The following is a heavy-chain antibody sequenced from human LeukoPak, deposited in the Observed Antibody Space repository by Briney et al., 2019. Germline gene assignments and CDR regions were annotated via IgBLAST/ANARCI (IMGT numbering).Heavy chain of an antibody. CDR2: IYHSGST. V-gene: IGHV4-4*02. J-gene: IGHJ4*02. D-gene: IGHD3-16*01. CDR1: GGSISSSDW. CDR3: ASYGYTDSWYYLDY. Sequence: SETLSLTCAVSGGSISSSDWWSWVRQPPGKGLEWIGEIYHSGSTNYNPSLKSRVTISVDKSKNQFSLELSSVTAADTAIYYCASYGYTDSWYYLDYWGQGTLVTVSS.